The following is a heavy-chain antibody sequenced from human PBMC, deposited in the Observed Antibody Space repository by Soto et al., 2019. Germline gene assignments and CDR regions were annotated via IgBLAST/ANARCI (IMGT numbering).Heavy chain of an antibody. CDR2: ISQSGNT. CDR3: ARAPKVSGSYQTRPYF. D-gene: IGHD6-6*01. V-gene: IGHV4-34*01. Sequence: SETLSLTCSIYSGSFSGYYCSWIRQPPWKGLEWIGEISQSGNTNYSPSLKSRVSISIDTSKKQFSLNLASVSAADTAVYYCARAPKVSGSYQTRPYFCGQGTLVTVSS. J-gene: IGHJ4*02. CDR1: SGSFSGYY.